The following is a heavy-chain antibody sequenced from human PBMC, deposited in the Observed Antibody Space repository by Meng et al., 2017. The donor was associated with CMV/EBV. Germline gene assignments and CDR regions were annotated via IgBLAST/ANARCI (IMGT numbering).Heavy chain of an antibody. Sequence: GESLKISCAASGFTVSSNYMSWVRQAPGKGLEWVSVIYSGGSTYYADSVKGRFTVPRDNSKNTLYLQMNSLRAEDTALYYCAKAFSASWYREYYDDWGQGTLVTVSS. V-gene: IGHV3-53*01. D-gene: IGHD6-13*01. CDR1: GFTVSSNY. CDR3: AKAFSASWYREYYDD. CDR2: IYSGGST. J-gene: IGHJ4*02.